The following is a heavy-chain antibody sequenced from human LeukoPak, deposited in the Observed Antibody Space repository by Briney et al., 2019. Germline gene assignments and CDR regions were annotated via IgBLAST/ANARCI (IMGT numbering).Heavy chain of an antibody. J-gene: IGHJ5*02. CDR1: GVSISGSGYY. V-gene: IGHV4-39*07. Sequence: SETLSLTCTVSGVSISGSGYYWGWIRQPPGKGLEWIGNIYYSGSTNYNPSLKSRVTISVDTSKNQFSLKLRSVTAADTAMYYCARAYSSSWYYNWFDPWGQGTLVTVSS. D-gene: IGHD6-13*01. CDR2: IYYSGST. CDR3: ARAYSSSWYYNWFDP.